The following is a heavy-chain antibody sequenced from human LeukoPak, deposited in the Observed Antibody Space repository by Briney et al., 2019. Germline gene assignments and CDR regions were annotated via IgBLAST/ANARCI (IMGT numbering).Heavy chain of an antibody. CDR3: ARDSHGYSYGSFDY. Sequence: PSETLSLTCTVSGGSISSYYWSWIRQPPGKGLEWIGYIYYSGSTNYNPSLKSRVTISVDTSKNQFSLKLSSVTAADTAVYYCARDSHGYSYGSFDYWGQGTLVTVSS. CDR2: IYYSGST. V-gene: IGHV4-59*01. D-gene: IGHD5-18*01. J-gene: IGHJ4*02. CDR1: GGSISSYY.